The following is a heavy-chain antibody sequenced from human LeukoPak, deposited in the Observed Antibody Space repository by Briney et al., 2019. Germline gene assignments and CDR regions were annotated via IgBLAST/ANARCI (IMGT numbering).Heavy chain of an antibody. CDR2: IYYSGST. CDR3: ATGSIAAAGNHFDY. V-gene: IGHV4-39*07. D-gene: IGHD6-13*01. CDR1: GGSISSSSYY. Sequence: PSETLSLTCTVSGGSISSSSYYWGWIRQPPGKGLEWIGSIYYSGSTYYNPSLKSRVTISVDRSKNQFSLKLSSVTAADTAVYYCATGSIAAAGNHFDYWGQGTLVTVSS. J-gene: IGHJ4*02.